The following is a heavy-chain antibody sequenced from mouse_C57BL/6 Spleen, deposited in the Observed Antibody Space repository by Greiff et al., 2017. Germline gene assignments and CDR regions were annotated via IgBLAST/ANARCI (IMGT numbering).Heavy chain of an antibody. D-gene: IGHD2-2*01. J-gene: IGHJ1*03. V-gene: IGHV5-16*01. CDR1: GFTFSDYY. CDR3: ARDRGYGRYFDV. Sequence: EVKLMESEGGLVQPGSSMKLSCTASGFTFSDYYMAWVRQVPEKGLEWVANINYDGSSTYYLDSLKSRFIISRDNAKNILYLQMSSLKSEDTATYYCARDRGYGRYFDVWGTGTTVTVSS. CDR2: INYDGSST.